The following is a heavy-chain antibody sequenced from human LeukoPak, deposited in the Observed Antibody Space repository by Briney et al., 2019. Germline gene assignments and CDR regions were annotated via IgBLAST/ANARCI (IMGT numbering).Heavy chain of an antibody. CDR1: GYTLTELS. V-gene: IGHV1-24*01. Sequence: ASVKVSCKVSGYTLTELSMHWVRQAPGKGLEWMGGFDPEDGETIYAQKFQGRVTMTRDMSTSTVYMELSSLRSEDTAVYYCAIERRGDTAMVTLDYWGQGTLVTVSP. D-gene: IGHD5-18*01. J-gene: IGHJ4*02. CDR2: FDPEDGET. CDR3: AIERRGDTAMVTLDY.